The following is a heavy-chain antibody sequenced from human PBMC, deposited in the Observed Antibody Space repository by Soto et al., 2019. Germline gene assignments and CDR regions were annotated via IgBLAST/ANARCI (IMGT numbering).Heavy chain of an antibody. J-gene: IGHJ6*02. D-gene: IGHD3-3*01. Sequence: GGSLRLSCAASGFTFGIYAMTWVRQAPGKGLEWVSTISASGGSTFYADSVKGRFTISRDNSKNTLYLQMNSLRAEDTAVYYCAKGLVWSGYYSNYYYGMDVWGQGTTVTSP. CDR1: GFTFGIYA. V-gene: IGHV3-23*01. CDR2: ISASGGST. CDR3: AKGLVWSGYYSNYYYGMDV.